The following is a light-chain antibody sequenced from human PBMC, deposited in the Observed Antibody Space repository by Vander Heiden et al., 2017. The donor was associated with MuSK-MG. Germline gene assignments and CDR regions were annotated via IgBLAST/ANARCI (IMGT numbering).Light chain of an antibody. V-gene: IGKV1-5*03. Sequence: DIQMTQSPSALSASVGDRFTITCRAGPSISSWLAWYQQKPGKAPKLLMYKASHLERGVPSRFSGTGSGTEFTLTVSSLQPDDFATYWCQQYHSYPWTFGQGTKVEVK. CDR3: QQYHSYPWT. CDR1: PSISSW. J-gene: IGKJ1*01. CDR2: KAS.